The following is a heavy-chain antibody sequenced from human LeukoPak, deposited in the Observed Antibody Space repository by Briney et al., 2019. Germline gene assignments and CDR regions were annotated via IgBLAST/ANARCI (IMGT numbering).Heavy chain of an antibody. V-gene: IGHV3-43*01. D-gene: IGHD6-13*01. J-gene: IGHJ6*03. CDR1: GFTFDDYT. Sequence: GGSLRLSCAASGFTFDDYTMHWVRQPPGKGLEWISLITWDGGTTYYADSVRGRFTISRDNSKNSLFLRMNSLRPEDTASYYCARDRTAEAGNDYYMGVWGNGTTVIVSS. CDR3: ARDRTAEAGNDYYMGV. CDR2: ITWDGGTT.